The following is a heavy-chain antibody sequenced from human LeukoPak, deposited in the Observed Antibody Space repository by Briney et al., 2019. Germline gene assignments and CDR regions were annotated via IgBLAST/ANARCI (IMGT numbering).Heavy chain of an antibody. J-gene: IGHJ4*02. CDR3: AKDLSWQQLVLDY. Sequence: PGGSLRLSCTVSGFTVSSNSMSWVRQAPGKGLEWVAVISYDGSNKYYADSVKGRFTISRDNSKNTLYLQMNSLRAEDTAVYYCAKDLSWQQLVLDYWGQGTLVTVSS. V-gene: IGHV3-30*18. D-gene: IGHD6-13*01. CDR2: ISYDGSNK. CDR1: GFTVSSNS.